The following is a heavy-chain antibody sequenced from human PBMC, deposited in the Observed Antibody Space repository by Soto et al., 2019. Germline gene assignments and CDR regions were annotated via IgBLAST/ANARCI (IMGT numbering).Heavy chain of an antibody. CDR1: GGSFSGYY. CDR2: INHSGST. CDR3: ARGSVFSGSNWFDP. J-gene: IGHJ5*02. D-gene: IGHD6-19*01. V-gene: IGHV4-34*01. Sequence: SETLSLTCAVYGGSFSGYYWSWIRQPPGKGLEWIGEINHSGSTNYNPSLKSRVTISVDTSKNQFSLKLSSVTAADTAVYYCARGSVFSGSNWFDPWGQGTLVTVYS.